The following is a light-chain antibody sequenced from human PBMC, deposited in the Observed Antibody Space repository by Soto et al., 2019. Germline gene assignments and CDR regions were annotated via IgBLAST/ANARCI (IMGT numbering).Light chain of an antibody. Sequence: QSVLTQPASVSGSPGQSITISCTGTSSDVGTYNLVSWYQQHPGKAPKLMVYEGTKRPSGVSNRFSGSKSGNTASLTIPGLQAEDEADYYCSSYTTSSNYVFGSGTKVTVL. J-gene: IGLJ1*01. CDR2: EGT. CDR1: SSDVGTYNL. CDR3: SSYTTSSNYV. V-gene: IGLV2-14*02.